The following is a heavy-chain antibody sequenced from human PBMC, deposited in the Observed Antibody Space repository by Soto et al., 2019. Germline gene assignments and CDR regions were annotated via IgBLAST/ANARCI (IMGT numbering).Heavy chain of an antibody. Sequence: VQLVQSGAEVKKPGASVKVSCKASGYTFTSYGISWVRQAPGQGLEWMGWISAYNGNTNYAQKLQGRVTMTTDTSTSTAYMELRSLRSDDTAVYYCARTRHCSSTSCYSNWFDPWGQGTLVTVSS. J-gene: IGHJ5*02. D-gene: IGHD2-2*01. CDR2: ISAYNGNT. CDR1: GYTFTSYG. V-gene: IGHV1-18*01. CDR3: ARTRHCSSTSCYSNWFDP.